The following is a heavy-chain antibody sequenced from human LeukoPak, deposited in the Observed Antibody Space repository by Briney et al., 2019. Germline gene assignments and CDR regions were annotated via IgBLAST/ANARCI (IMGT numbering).Heavy chain of an antibody. CDR3: ARDVHGDYGSGWFDP. Sequence: ASVKVSCKASGYTFTNYAISWVRQAPGQGLEWLGGIMPLFGTAGYAQKFQGRVTITKDESTRTVYLELTSLTSDDTAVYYCARDVHGDYGSGWFDPWGQGTLVSVSS. V-gene: IGHV1-69*05. D-gene: IGHD4-17*01. CDR1: GYTFTNYA. CDR2: IMPLFGTA. J-gene: IGHJ5*02.